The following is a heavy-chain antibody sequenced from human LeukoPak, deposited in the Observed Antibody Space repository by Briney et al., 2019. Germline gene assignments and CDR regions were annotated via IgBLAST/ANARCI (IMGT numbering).Heavy chain of an antibody. Sequence: SETLSLTCAVYGGSFSGYYWSWIRQPPGKGLEWIGEINHSGSTNCNPSLKSRVTISVDTSKNQFSLKLSSVTAADTAVYYCAREEICSGGSCHEGVDYWGQGTLVTVSS. D-gene: IGHD2-15*01. CDR3: AREEICSGGSCHEGVDY. CDR2: INHSGST. CDR1: GGSFSGYY. J-gene: IGHJ4*02. V-gene: IGHV4-34*01.